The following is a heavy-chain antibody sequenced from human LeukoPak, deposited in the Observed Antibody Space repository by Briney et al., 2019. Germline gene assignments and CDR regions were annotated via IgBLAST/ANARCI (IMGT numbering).Heavy chain of an antibody. Sequence: GGSLRLSCAASGISTSSYAMSWVRQAPGKGLEWVSGISISGGSTSYADSVKGRFTISRDNPRNTLYMETNSLRAEDTALYYYDGRGYWVQWGQGTLVTVSS. CDR1: GISTSSYA. V-gene: IGHV3-23*01. CDR3: DGRGYWVQ. CDR2: ISISGGST. D-gene: IGHD3-22*01. J-gene: IGHJ4*02.